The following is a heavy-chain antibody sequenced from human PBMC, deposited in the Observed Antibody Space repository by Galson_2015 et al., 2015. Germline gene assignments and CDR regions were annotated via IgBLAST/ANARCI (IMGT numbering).Heavy chain of an antibody. CDR3: AKDRGYSYGYNWFDP. V-gene: IGHV3-23*01. CDR2: ISGSGGST. Sequence: SLRLSCAASGFTFSSYAMSWVRQAPGKGLEWVSAISGSGGSTYYADSVKGRFTIPRDNSKNTLYLQMNSLRAEDTAVYYCAKDRGYSYGYNWFDPWGQGTLVTVSS. CDR1: GFTFSSYA. D-gene: IGHD5-18*01. J-gene: IGHJ5*02.